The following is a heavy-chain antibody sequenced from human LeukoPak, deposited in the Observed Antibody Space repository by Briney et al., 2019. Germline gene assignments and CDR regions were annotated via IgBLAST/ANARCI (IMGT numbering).Heavy chain of an antibody. CDR3: AMVVWGADGTRIDY. CDR2: VYNGGST. D-gene: IGHD3-16*01. Sequence: SETLSLTCIVSGGAVSSSIYYWGWIRQPPGTGLEWIGSVYNGGSTDYTPSLKSRVTISVDTSKNLFTLSLNSVTAADTAVYYCAMVVWGADGTRIDYWGQGTLGTVSS. J-gene: IGHJ4*02. CDR1: GGAVSSSIYY. V-gene: IGHV4-39*01.